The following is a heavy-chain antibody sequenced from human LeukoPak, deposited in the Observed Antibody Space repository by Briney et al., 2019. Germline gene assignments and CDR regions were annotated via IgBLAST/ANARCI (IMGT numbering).Heavy chain of an antibody. V-gene: IGHV2-5*04. Sequence: SGPTLVNPPQTLTLTFTFSGSELSTSGVGVGWVRQPPGKALEWIVLNSWYDDKRYSPALKSRLTITKDTSKNQVVLTMTNMDPVDTGTYYCVHSPYSSGWTYFDCWGQGTLVTVSS. CDR2: NSWYDDK. J-gene: IGHJ4*02. D-gene: IGHD6-19*01. CDR1: GSELSTSGVG. CDR3: VHSPYSSGWTYFDC.